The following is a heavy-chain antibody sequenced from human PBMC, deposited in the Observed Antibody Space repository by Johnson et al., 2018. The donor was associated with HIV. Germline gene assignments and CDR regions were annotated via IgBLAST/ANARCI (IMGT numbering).Heavy chain of an antibody. CDR2: ISSSGSTI. Sequence: VQLVESGGGVVQPGGSLRLSCAASGFTFISYGMHWVRQAPGKGLEWVSYISSSGSTIYYADSVKGRFTISRDNAKNSLYLQMNSLRAEDTAVYYCARDVGLLAYCGGDCADAFDIWGQGTMVTVSS. V-gene: IGHV3-48*04. CDR3: ARDVGLLAYCGGDCADAFDI. D-gene: IGHD2-21*01. J-gene: IGHJ3*02. CDR1: GFTFISYG.